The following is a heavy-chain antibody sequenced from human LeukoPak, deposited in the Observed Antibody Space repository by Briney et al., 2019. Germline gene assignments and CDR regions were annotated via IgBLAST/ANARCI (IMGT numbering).Heavy chain of an antibody. CDR1: GFTFSSYG. J-gene: IGHJ4*02. V-gene: IGHV3-30*03. D-gene: IGHD1-1*01. CDR2: ISDDGSDK. Sequence: GGSLRLSCAASGFTFSSYGMHWVRQAPGRGLEWVAVISDDGSDKHYADSVKGRFAISRDNAKNTLYLQMNSLRAEDTAVYYCARDWKTNSFDYWGQGTLVTVSS. CDR3: ARDWKTNSFDY.